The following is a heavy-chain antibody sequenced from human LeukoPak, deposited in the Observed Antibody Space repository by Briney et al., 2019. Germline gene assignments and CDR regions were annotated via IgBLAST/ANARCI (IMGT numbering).Heavy chain of an antibody. CDR1: GGSISSSYYY. CDR2: MYYTGST. Sequence: SETLSLTCTVSGGSISSSYYYWGWIRQPAGKSLEYIGYMYYTGSTYYSPSLKSRVSISVDTSKNQFSLKLSSVTAADTAVYYCARGTGYYGDCFDYWGQGALVAVSS. D-gene: IGHD4-17*01. J-gene: IGHJ4*02. V-gene: IGHV4-39*01. CDR3: ARGTGYYGDCFDY.